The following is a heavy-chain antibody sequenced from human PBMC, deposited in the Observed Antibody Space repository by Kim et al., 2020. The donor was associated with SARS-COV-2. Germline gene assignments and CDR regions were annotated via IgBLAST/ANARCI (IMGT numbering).Heavy chain of an antibody. CDR1: GFTFSSYA. CDR2: ISYDGSNK. V-gene: IGHV3-30-3*01. D-gene: IGHD6-19*01. Sequence: GGSLRLSCAASGFTFSSYAMHWVRQAPGKGLEWVAVISYDGSNKYYADSVKGRFTISRDNSKNTLYLQMNSLRAEDTAVYYCARAHPGSSGWYIAIDYWGQGTLVTVSS. J-gene: IGHJ4*02. CDR3: ARAHPGSSGWYIAIDY.